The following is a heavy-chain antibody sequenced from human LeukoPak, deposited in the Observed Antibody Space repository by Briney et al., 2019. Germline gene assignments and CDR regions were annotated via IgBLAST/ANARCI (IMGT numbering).Heavy chain of an antibody. D-gene: IGHD6-13*01. Sequence: GASVKVSCKASGYSLSNYGLNWVRQAPGQGLEWMGWINPNSGGTNYAQKIQGWVTMTRDTSISTAYMELSRLRSDDTAVYYCARGVKQQLGSDWFDPWGQGTLVTVSS. V-gene: IGHV1-2*04. CDR2: INPNSGGT. CDR3: ARGVKQQLGSDWFDP. CDR1: GYSLSNYG. J-gene: IGHJ5*02.